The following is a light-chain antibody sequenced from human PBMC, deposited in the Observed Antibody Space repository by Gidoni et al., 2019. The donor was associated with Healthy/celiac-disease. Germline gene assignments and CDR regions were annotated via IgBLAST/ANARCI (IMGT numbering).Light chain of an antibody. CDR2: AAS. Sequence: DIQMTQSPSSLSASVGDRVTITCRASQGISNYLAWYQQKPGKVPKLLIYAASTLQSGVPSRFSGSGSGTDFTLTISSLQPEDVATYYCQKYNSASWTFXQXTKVXIK. CDR1: QGISNY. CDR3: QKYNSASWT. V-gene: IGKV1-27*01. J-gene: IGKJ1*01.